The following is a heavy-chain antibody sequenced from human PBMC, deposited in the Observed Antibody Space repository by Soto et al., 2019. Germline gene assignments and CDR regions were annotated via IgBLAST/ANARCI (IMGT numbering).Heavy chain of an antibody. J-gene: IGHJ4*02. CDR1: GFTFSDYY. CDR2: IRSSGSTI. Sequence: QVQLVESGGGLVKPGGSLRLSCAASGFTFSDYYMSWIRQAPGKGLERVSNIRSSGSTIYYADSMKGRSTIARDNAKNSLSMQMNSLRAEDTAVYYCARVSPPLDYWGQGTLVTVSS. CDR3: ARVSPPLDY. V-gene: IGHV3-11*01.